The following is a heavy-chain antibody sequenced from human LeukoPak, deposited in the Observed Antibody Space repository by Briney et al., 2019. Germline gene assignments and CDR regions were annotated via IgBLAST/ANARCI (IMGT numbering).Heavy chain of an antibody. D-gene: IGHD2-2*01. CDR2: TYYSGST. Sequence: SETLSLTCTVSGGSISSYYWSWIRQPPGKGLEWIGYTYYSGSTNYNPSLKSRVTISVDTSKNQFSLKLSSVTAADTAVYYCARGYVVAEGYGMDVWGQGTTVTVSS. V-gene: IGHV4-59*01. CDR1: GGSISSYY. CDR3: ARGYVVAEGYGMDV. J-gene: IGHJ6*02.